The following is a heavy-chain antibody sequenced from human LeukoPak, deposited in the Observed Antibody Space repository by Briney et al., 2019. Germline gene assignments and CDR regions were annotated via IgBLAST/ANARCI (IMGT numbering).Heavy chain of an antibody. D-gene: IGHD3-10*02. CDR3: AELGITMIGGV. J-gene: IGHJ6*04. CDR2: IKQDGTEK. V-gene: IGHV3-7*01. Sequence: PGGSLRLSCAASGFTFTTYWMSWVRQAPGKGLEWVANIKQDGTEKYYVDSVKGRFTISSDNAKNSLYLQMNSLRAEDTAVYYCAELGITMIGGVWGKGTTVTISS. CDR1: GFTFTTYW.